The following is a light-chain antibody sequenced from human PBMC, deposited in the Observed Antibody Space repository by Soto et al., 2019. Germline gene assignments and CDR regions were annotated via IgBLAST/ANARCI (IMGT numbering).Light chain of an antibody. CDR3: SSYTSSSTWV. CDR2: EVS. J-gene: IGLJ3*02. Sequence: QSVLTQPASVSGSPGQSIAISCTGTSSDVGGYNYVSWYQQHPGKAPKLMIYEVSNRPSGVSNRFSASKSGNTASLTISGLLAEDEADYYCSSYTSSSTWVFGGGTKVTDL. CDR1: SSDVGGYNY. V-gene: IGLV2-14*01.